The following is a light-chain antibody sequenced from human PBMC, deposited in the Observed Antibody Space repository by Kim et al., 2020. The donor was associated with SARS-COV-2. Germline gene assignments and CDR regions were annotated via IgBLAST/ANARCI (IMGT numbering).Light chain of an antibody. CDR1: PSVSSSY. V-gene: IGKV3-20*01. Sequence: APGHRAALSCRASPSVSSSYLAWYQQKPGQAPRLLIYGASSRATGIPDRFSGSGSRTDFTLTISRLEPEDVAVYYCQQYGSSPLTFGGGTKVDIK. CDR2: GAS. CDR3: QQYGSSPLT. J-gene: IGKJ4*01.